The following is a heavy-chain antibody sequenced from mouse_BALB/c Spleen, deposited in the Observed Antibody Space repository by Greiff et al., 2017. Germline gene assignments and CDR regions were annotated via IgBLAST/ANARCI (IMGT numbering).Heavy chain of an antibody. J-gene: IGHJ4*01. D-gene: IGHD2-12*01. CDR2: ISDGGSYT. Sequence: EVKLQESGGGLVKPGGSLKLSCAASGFTFSDYYMYWVRQTPEKRLEWVATISDGGSYTYYPDSVKGRFTISRDNAKNNLYLQMSSLKSEDTAMYYCARGAYYSPAVDYWGQGTSVTVSS. CDR1: GFTFSDYY. CDR3: ARGAYYSPAVDY. V-gene: IGHV5-4*02.